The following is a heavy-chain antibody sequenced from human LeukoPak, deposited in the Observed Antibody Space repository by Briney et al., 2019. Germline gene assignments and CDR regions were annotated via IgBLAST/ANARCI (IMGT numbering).Heavy chain of an antibody. CDR2: IYSGGST. D-gene: IGHD5-12*01. V-gene: IGHV3-53*01. CDR1: GFTVSRNY. Sequence: QPGGSLRLSCAVSGFTVSRNYMSWVRQAPGKGLEWVSVIYSGGSTDYADSVKGRFTISRDNSKNTVYLQMNSLRPEDTAMYYCAREGGYVFDYWGQGTLVTVSS. CDR3: AREGGYVFDY. J-gene: IGHJ4*02.